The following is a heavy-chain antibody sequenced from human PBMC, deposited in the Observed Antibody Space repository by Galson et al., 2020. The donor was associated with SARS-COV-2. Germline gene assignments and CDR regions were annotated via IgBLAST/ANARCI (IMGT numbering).Heavy chain of an antibody. CDR1: GFTFDDYA. CDR2: ISWNSGSI. CDR3: AKDRGLQLPYWYFDL. J-gene: IGHJ2*01. Sequence: GGSLRLSCAASGFTFDDYAMHWVRQAPGKGLEWVSGISWNSGSIGYADSVKGRFTISRDNAKNSLYLQMNSLRAEDTALYYCAKDRGLQLPYWYFDLWGRGTLVTVSS. D-gene: IGHD2-2*01. V-gene: IGHV3-9*01.